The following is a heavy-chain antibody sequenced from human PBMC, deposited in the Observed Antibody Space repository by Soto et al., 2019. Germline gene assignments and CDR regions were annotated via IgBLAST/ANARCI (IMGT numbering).Heavy chain of an antibody. CDR2: IYYRGST. J-gene: IGHJ5*01. Sequence: EPLSLTCSDSGARITSHTVDWGWVRLPPGKGLEWIGTIYYRGSTYYSPSLKSRSTISVDTSKNQFSLKVTSVTAADTAVYFCARQKDNWNEFVDSWGHGTLVTVYS. V-gene: IGHV4-39*01. D-gene: IGHD1-1*01. CDR3: ARQKDNWNEFVDS. CDR1: GARITSHTVD.